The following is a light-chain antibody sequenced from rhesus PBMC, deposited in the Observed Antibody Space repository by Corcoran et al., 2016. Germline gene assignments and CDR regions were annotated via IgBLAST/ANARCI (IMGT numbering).Light chain of an antibody. CDR3: QQSRKLFS. CDR2: GAS. CDR1: QTVGTY. V-gene: IGKV3-24*04. Sequence: EAVVTQSPGSLSLSPGERATLSCRASQTVGTYLAWSQQKPGQAPRLRIYGASRRATGLPNRFSGSGSGTDFPLTFSSLDADDFGFYCCQQSRKLFSFGQGTKVEIK. J-gene: IGKJ2*01.